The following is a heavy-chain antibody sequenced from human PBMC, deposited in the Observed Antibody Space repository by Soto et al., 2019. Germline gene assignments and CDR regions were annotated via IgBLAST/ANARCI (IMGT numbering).Heavy chain of an antibody. J-gene: IGHJ6*03. Sequence: SVTRSVFDGYSGSSGYYRGLISQPPGKGLEWIGSIYYSGSTYYNPSLKSRVTISVDTSKNQFSLKLSSVTAADTAVYYCARRFGSCWQGVYYYYYMDVWGKGTMVTVSS. CDR1: DGYSGSSGYY. V-gene: IGHV4-39*01. CDR2: IYYSGST. D-gene: IGHD2-15*01. CDR3: ARRFGSCWQGVYYYYYMDV.